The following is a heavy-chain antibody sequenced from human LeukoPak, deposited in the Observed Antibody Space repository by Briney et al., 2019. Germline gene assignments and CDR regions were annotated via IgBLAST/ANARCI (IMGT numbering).Heavy chain of an antibody. CDR3: ARGGGGITIFGVLSFEY. Sequence: SETLSLTCTVSGGSISSYYWSWIRQPPGKGLEWIGYIYYSGSTNYNPSLKSRVTISIDTSKNQFSLRLTSVTPADTAVYYCARGGGGITIFGVLSFEYWGQGTLVTVSS. CDR2: IYYSGST. J-gene: IGHJ4*02. V-gene: IGHV4-59*01. CDR1: GGSISSYY. D-gene: IGHD3-3*01.